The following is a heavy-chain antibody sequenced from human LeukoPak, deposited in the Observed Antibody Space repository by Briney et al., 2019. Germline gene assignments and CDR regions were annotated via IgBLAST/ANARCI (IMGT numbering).Heavy chain of an antibody. J-gene: IGHJ5*02. V-gene: IGHV4-59*12. CDR3: ARDRGYTHFDP. D-gene: IGHD5-12*01. Sequence: SETLSLTCTVSGGSISSYYWSWIRQPPGKGLEWIGYIYYSGSTNYNPSLKSRVTISVDTSKNQFSLKLSSVTAADTAVYYCARDRGYTHFDPWGQGTLVTVSS. CDR1: GGSISSYY. CDR2: IYYSGST.